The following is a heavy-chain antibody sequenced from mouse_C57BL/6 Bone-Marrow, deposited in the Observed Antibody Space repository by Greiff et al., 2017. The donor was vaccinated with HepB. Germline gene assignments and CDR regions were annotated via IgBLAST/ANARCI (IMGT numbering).Heavy chain of an antibody. J-gene: IGHJ4*01. CDR2: ILPGSGST. CDR3: ARDYYDYDGDAMDY. V-gene: IGHV1-9*01. D-gene: IGHD2-4*01. Sequence: VQLQQSGAELMKPGASVKLSCKATGYTFTGYWIEWVKQRPGHGLEWIGEILPGSGSTNYNAKFKGKATLTADTSSNTAYMQLSSLTTEDSAIYYCARDYYDYDGDAMDYWGQGTSVTVSS. CDR1: GYTFTGYW.